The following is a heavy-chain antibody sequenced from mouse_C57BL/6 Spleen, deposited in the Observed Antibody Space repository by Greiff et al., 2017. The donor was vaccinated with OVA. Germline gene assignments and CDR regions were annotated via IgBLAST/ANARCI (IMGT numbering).Heavy chain of an antibody. J-gene: IGHJ2*01. CDR3: ASGYGNYVDY. D-gene: IGHD2-10*02. CDR2: IDPEDGET. CDR1: GFNFKDYY. V-gene: IGHV14-2*01. Sequence: VQLQQSGAELVKPGASVKLSCTASGFNFKDYYMHWVKQRTEQGLEWIGRIDPEDGETKYAPKFKGKATITADTASNTAYLQLSSLTSEDTAVYYCASGYGNYVDYWGQGTTLTVSS.